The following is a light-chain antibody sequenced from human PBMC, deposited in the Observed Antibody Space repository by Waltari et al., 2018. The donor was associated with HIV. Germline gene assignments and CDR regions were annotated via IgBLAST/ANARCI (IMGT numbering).Light chain of an antibody. Sequence: QSVLTQSPSVSGTPGQRVIIFCSGSTSNIRDNPVNWYQQLPGTAPKLLIHSTNQRPSGVPDRFSGSKSGTSASLAINGLQSEDEAVYFCASWDDSRTGLYVFGTGTKVTVL. CDR2: STN. CDR1: TSNIRDNP. J-gene: IGLJ1*01. V-gene: IGLV1-44*01. CDR3: ASWDDSRTGLYV.